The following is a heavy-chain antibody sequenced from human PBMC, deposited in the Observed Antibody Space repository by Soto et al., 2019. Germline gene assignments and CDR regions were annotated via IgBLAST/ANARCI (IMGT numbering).Heavy chain of an antibody. J-gene: IGHJ4*02. V-gene: IGHV4-4*07. CDR2: IYTSGST. CDR3: ARGIDSYGLYYFDY. Sequence: QVQLQESGPGLVKPSETLSLTCTVSGGSISSYYWSWIRQPAGKGLEWIGRIYTSGSTNYNPSLKSRVTMSVDTSKNQFSLKLSSVTAADTAVYYCARGIDSYGLYYFDYWGQGTLVTVSS. D-gene: IGHD5-18*01. CDR1: GGSISSYY.